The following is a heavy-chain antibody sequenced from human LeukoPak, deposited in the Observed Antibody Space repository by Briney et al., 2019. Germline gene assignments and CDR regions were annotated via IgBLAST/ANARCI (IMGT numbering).Heavy chain of an antibody. Sequence: GGSLRLSCAASGFALSSHWMTWVRRVPGRGPEWVANVDRDGSETYYLDSVKGRFTISKDNAKNSLYLQMNSLRAEDTALYHCARNNGMDVWGQGTTVIVSS. CDR2: VDRDGSET. V-gene: IGHV3-7*03. CDR3: ARNNGMDV. CDR1: GFALSSHW. J-gene: IGHJ6*02.